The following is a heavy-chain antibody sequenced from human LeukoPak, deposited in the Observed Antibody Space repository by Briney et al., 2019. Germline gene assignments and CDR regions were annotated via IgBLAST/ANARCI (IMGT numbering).Heavy chain of an antibody. J-gene: IGHJ4*02. D-gene: IGHD6-6*01. V-gene: IGHV3-64*01. CDR2: ISSNGGST. Sequence: PGGSLRLFCAASGFTFSSYAMHWVRQAPGKGLEYVSAISSNGGSTYYANSVKGRFTISRDNSKNTLFLQMGSLRAEDMAVYYCARGGSIAARPIDYWGQGTLVTVSS. CDR1: GFTFSSYA. CDR3: ARGGSIAARPIDY.